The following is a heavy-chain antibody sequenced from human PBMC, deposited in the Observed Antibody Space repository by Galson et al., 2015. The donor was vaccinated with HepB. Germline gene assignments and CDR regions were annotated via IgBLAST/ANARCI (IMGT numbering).Heavy chain of an antibody. Sequence: SLRLSCAASGFTFSSYNINWVRQAPGKGLEWVSSISSSSSYIYYADSVKGRFTISRDNAKNSLDLQMNSLRAEDTAVYYCARDRVQPPQSYFDYWGQGTLVTVSS. CDR2: ISSSSSYI. D-gene: IGHD6-13*01. CDR3: ARDRVQPPQSYFDY. V-gene: IGHV3-21*01. CDR1: GFTFSSYN. J-gene: IGHJ4*02.